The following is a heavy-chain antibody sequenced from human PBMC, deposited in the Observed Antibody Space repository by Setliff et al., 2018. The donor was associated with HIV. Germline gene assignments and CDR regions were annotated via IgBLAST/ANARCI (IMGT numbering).Heavy chain of an antibody. V-gene: IGHV3-74*01. Sequence: HPGGSLRLSCAASGFTLSGYWMHWVRQAPGKGLVWVSRISGDGSTIDYADSVKGRFTISRDNANNMLYLQMNSLRAEDTAVYYCARIIAGVPYWGQGTLVTVSS. CDR1: GFTLSGYW. CDR3: ARIIAGVPY. D-gene: IGHD6-13*01. CDR2: ISGDGSTI. J-gene: IGHJ4*02.